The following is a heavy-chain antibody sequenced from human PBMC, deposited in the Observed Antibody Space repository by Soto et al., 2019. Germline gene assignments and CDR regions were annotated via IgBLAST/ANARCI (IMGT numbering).Heavy chain of an antibody. Sequence: ETLSLTCTVSGGSISSGDYYWSWIRQPPGGGLEWIGYVHYGGSTNYNPSLKSRVTMSVDTSTNQFYLNLSSVTAADTALYFCARRDYSTSSLGPFDYWGQGILVTVSS. CDR1: GGSISSGDYY. V-gene: IGHV4-61*08. J-gene: IGHJ4*02. D-gene: IGHD6-6*01. CDR3: ARRDYSTSSLGPFDY. CDR2: VHYGGST.